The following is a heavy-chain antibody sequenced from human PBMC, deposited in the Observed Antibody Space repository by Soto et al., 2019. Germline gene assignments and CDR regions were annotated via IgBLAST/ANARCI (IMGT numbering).Heavy chain of an antibody. CDR1: GYTFTSYY. CDR3: ARDPTLPFYDFWSGYYYGMDV. J-gene: IGHJ6*02. Sequence: ASVXVSCKASGYTFTSYYMHWVRQAPGQGLEWMGIINPSGGSTSYAQKFQGRVTMTRDTSTSTVYMELSSLRSEDTAVYYCARDPTLPFYDFWSGYYYGMDVWGQGTTVTVSS. CDR2: INPSGGST. D-gene: IGHD3-3*01. V-gene: IGHV1-46*01.